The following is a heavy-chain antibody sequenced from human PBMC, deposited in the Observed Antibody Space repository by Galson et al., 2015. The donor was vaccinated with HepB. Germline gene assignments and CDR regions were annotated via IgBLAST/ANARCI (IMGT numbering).Heavy chain of an antibody. V-gene: IGHV4-30-4*01. Sequence: LSLTCTVSGGSISSGDYYWSWIRQPPGKGLEWIGYIYYSGSTYYNPSLKSRVTISVDTSKNQFSLKLSSVTAADTAVYYCARAGSTTEGPVVTSYYYYGMDVWGQGTTVTVSS. CDR1: GGSISSGDYY. D-gene: IGHD2/OR15-2a*01. CDR2: IYYSGST. CDR3: ARAGSTTEGPVVTSYYYYGMDV. J-gene: IGHJ6*02.